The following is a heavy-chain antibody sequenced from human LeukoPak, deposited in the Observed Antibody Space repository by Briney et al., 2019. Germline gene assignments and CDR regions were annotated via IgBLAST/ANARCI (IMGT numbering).Heavy chain of an antibody. CDR2: ISYDGRNK. Sequence: GGSLRLSCAASGFTFSSYAMHWVRQAPGKGLEWVAVISYDGRNKYYADSVRGRFTISRDNSKNTLYLQMNSLRAEDTAVYFCAKLRDYGDFTYDAFDIWGQGTMVTVSS. D-gene: IGHD4-17*01. J-gene: IGHJ3*02. CDR1: GFTFSSYA. V-gene: IGHV3-30-3*02. CDR3: AKLRDYGDFTYDAFDI.